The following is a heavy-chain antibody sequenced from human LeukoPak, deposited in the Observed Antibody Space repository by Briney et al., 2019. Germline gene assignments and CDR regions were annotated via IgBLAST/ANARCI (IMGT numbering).Heavy chain of an antibody. CDR1: GDSISSSSHY. D-gene: IGHD5-12*01. Sequence: MASETLSLTCTVSGDSISSSSHYWDWIRQPPGKGLEWIGTIYYSGSTYYNPSLKSRVTISVDTSKNQFSLKLSSVTAADTAVYYCARVSGYDWESFYDYWGQGTLVTVSS. J-gene: IGHJ4*02. CDR2: IYYSGST. V-gene: IGHV4-39*07. CDR3: ARVSGYDWESFYDY.